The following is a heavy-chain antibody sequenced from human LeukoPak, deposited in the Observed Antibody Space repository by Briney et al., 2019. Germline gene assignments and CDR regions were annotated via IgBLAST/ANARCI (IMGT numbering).Heavy chain of an antibody. J-gene: IGHJ5*02. CDR2: IYYSGST. CDR3: ARDGCSGGSCYRGGFDP. D-gene: IGHD2-15*01. Sequence: PSETLSLTCTVSGGSISSYYWSWIRQPPGKGLEWIGYIYYSGSTNYNPSLKSLVTISVDTSKNQFSLKLSSVTAADTAVYYCARDGCSGGSCYRGGFDPWGQGTLVTVSS. V-gene: IGHV4-59*01. CDR1: GGSISSYY.